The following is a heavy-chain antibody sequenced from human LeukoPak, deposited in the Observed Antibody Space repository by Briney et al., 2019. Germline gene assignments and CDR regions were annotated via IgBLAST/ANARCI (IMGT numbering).Heavy chain of an antibody. J-gene: IGHJ4*02. CDR1: GFTFSSYG. V-gene: IGHV3-30*02. CDR3: AKDLLYSDVWGSYRPNPLDY. CDR2: IRYDGSNK. D-gene: IGHD3-16*02. Sequence: GGSLRLSCAASGFTFSSYGMHWVRQAPGKGLEWVAFIRYDGSNKYYADSVKGRFTISRDNSKNTLYLQMNSLRAEDTAVYYCAKDLLYSDVWGSYRPNPLDYWGQGTLVTVSS.